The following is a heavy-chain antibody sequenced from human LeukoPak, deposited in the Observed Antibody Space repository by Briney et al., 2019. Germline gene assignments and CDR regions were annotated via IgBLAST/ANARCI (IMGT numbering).Heavy chain of an antibody. J-gene: IGHJ4*02. V-gene: IGHV3-66*02. CDR3: ARDRSSGWYDFDY. D-gene: IGHD6-19*01. CDR2: IYSGGST. CDR1: GFTVSSNY. Sequence: GGSLRLSCAAPGFTVSSNYMSWVRQAPGKGLEWVSVIYSGGSTYYADSVKGRFTISRDNSKNTLYLQMNSLRAEDTAVYYCARDRSSGWYDFDYWGQGTLVTVSS.